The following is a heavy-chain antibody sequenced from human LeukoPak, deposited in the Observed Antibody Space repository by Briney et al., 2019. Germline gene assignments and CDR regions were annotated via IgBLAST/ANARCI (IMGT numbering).Heavy chain of an antibody. CDR2: ITPKSGDT. Sequence: ASVKVSCKASGYTFSDFYIHWVRQAPGQGLEYVGWITPKSGDTYSPQRFQGRITMTRDASISTAYMELSSLRSDDTAVYFCARVRLADERAWAYWGQGTLVTVSS. J-gene: IGHJ4*02. CDR1: GYTFSDFY. V-gene: IGHV1-2*02. CDR3: ARVRLADERAWAY. D-gene: IGHD3-3*02.